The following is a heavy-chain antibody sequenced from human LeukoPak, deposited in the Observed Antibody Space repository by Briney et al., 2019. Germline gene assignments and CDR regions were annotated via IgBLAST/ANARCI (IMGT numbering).Heavy chain of an antibody. Sequence: GGSLRLSCVASGFTFSSYAMSWVRQAPGKGLEWVSAISGSGSSGGSAYYADSVKGRFTISRDNSKNTLYSQMNSLRAEDTAVYYCAKSGYNRFDYWGQGTLVTVSS. D-gene: IGHD5-24*01. CDR2: ISGSGSSGGSA. V-gene: IGHV3-23*01. CDR3: AKSGYNRFDY. CDR1: GFTFSSYA. J-gene: IGHJ4*02.